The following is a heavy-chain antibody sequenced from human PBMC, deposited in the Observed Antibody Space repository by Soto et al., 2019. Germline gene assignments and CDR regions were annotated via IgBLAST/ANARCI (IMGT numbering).Heavy chain of an antibody. D-gene: IGHD4-17*01. CDR1: DGSISGLY. CDR2: IYSSGTN. V-gene: IGHV4-4*09. Sequence: QVQLQESGPGLVRPSETLSLTCSVSDGSISGLYWTWVRQSPGKGLEWIGWIYSSGTNNYNPSLKSRVTLSVDTSKTQVSLQLTPATAAVTAIYYWASLRKPYFMGAWCKGTTVAVSS. J-gene: IGHJ6*03. CDR3: ASLRKPYFMGA.